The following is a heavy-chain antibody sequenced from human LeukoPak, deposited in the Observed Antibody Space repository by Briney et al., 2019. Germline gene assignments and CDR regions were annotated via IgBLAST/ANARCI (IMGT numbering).Heavy chain of an antibody. CDR2: IYGAGAAIT. CDR3: ARDLGD. V-gene: IGHV3-53*01. Sequence: PGGSLRLSCATSGFDVSNHYMSWVRQAPGKGLEWVSVIYGAGAAITYHIESVKGRFTISRDNSRNTIYLQMNGLRAEDTAIYHCARDLGDWGQGTLVTVSS. J-gene: IGHJ4*02. CDR1: GFDVSNHY.